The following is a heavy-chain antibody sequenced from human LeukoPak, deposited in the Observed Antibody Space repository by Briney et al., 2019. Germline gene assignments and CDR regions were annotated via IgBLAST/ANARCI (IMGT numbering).Heavy chain of an antibody. V-gene: IGHV4-34*01. CDR2: INHSGST. J-gene: IGHJ6*03. CDR1: GGSFSGFY. CDR3: ARRPGFYYYYYMDV. D-gene: IGHD3-10*01. Sequence: SETLSLTCAVYGGSFSGFYWSWIRQPPGKGLEWIGEINHSGSTNYNPSLKSRVTISVDTSKNQFSLKLSSVTAADTAVYYCARRPGFYYYYYMDVWGKGTTVTISS.